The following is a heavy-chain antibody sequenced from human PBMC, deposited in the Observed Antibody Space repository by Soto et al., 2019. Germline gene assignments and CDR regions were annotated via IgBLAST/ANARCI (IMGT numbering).Heavy chain of an antibody. Sequence: QLVESGGGLVRPGVSLRLTCAASEFTFINAWLTWVPQPPGKGLERVALIRSQGDGGTADYVPPVRGRFTISRDDSQNMVFLHMDNLQPEDTAVYYCITAPLRWGRGTLVTVSS. CDR2: IRSQGDGGTA. CDR1: EFTFINAW. J-gene: IGHJ4*02. CDR3: ITAPLR. V-gene: IGHV3-15*01.